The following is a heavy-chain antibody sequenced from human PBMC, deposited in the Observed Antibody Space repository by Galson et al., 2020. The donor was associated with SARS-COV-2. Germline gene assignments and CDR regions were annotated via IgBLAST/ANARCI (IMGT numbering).Heavy chain of an antibody. CDR1: GFTFSSYA. CDR2: ISYEGSNT. Sequence: GGSLRLSCAASGFTFSSYAMHWVRQAPGKGREWVAVISYEGSNTYYADSVKGRFTISRDNSKNTLYRQMNSLRAEDTAVYYCARTPGGSYWGYFDYWGQGTLVTVSS. CDR3: ARTPGGSYWGYFDY. J-gene: IGHJ4*02. D-gene: IGHD1-26*01. V-gene: IGHV3-30-3*01.